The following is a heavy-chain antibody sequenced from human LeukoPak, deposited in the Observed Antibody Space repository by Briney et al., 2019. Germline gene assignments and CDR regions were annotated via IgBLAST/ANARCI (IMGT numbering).Heavy chain of an antibody. D-gene: IGHD3-16*01. Sequence: PGGSLRLSCAAXXXXXXXXYMDXXXXXPGKGLEWVGRTSSXXTEYAASVKGRFTLSRDDSKNSLYLQMNSLKIDDTAIYYCARGTFGFDYWGQGTLVTVSS. CDR1: XXXXXXXY. V-gene: IGHV3-72*01. J-gene: IGHJ4*02. CDR3: ARGTFGFDY. CDR2: TSSXXT.